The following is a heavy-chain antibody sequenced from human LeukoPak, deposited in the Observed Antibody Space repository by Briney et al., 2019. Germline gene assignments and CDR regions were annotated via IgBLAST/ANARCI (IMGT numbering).Heavy chain of an antibody. V-gene: IGHV3-33*08. Sequence: AGGSLRLSCAASGFTFSSYGMHWVRQAPGKGPEWVAVIWFDGSNKYYADSVKGRFTISRDNSKNTLYLEMNSLRAEDTAVYYCASAAGPFDNWGQGTLVTVSS. CDR1: GFTFSSYG. CDR2: IWFDGSNK. J-gene: IGHJ4*02. CDR3: ASAAGPFDN. D-gene: IGHD6-13*01.